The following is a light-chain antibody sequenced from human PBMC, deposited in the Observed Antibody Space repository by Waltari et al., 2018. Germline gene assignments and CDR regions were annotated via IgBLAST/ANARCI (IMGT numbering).Light chain of an antibody. Sequence: DIQMTQSPSSLSAAVGDRVTITCQTTQDVTTSLSWFQQKPGKAPQLLIYDASTLQSGVPSRCSGSGSGKSFSFTITRLQPEDSATYYCQHYHTLPYTFGRGTKLQIK. CDR1: QDVTTS. CDR3: QHYHTLPYT. J-gene: IGKJ2*01. V-gene: IGKV1-33*01. CDR2: DAS.